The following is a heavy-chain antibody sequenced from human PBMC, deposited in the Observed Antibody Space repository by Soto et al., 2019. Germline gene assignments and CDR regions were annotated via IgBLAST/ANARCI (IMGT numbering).Heavy chain of an antibody. J-gene: IGHJ3*02. CDR2: SIPIFGTA. Sequence: QVQLVQSGAEVKKPGSSVKVSCKASGGTFSSYAISWVRQAPGQGLEWMGGSIPIFGTANYAQKFQGRVTITADESTSTAYMELSSLRSEDTAVYYCAKTSPLKTYYYDSSGYLGAFDIWGQGTMVTVSS. V-gene: IGHV1-69*12. CDR3: AKTSPLKTYYYDSSGYLGAFDI. CDR1: GGTFSSYA. D-gene: IGHD3-22*01.